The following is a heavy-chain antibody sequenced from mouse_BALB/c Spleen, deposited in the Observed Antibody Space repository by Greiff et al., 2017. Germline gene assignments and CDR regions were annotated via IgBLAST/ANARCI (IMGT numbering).Heavy chain of an antibody. CDR1: GYTFTDYA. J-gene: IGHJ4*01. CDR2: ISTYYGDA. D-gene: IGHD2-3*01. CDR3: ARTRGYSYAMDY. Sequence: QVQLKQSGAELVRPGVSVKISCKGSGYTFTDYAMHWVKQSHAKSLEWIGVISTYYGDASYNQKFKGKATLTADKSSSTAYMQLSSLTSENSAVYFCARTRGYSYAMDYWGQGTSVTVSS. V-gene: IGHV1S137*01.